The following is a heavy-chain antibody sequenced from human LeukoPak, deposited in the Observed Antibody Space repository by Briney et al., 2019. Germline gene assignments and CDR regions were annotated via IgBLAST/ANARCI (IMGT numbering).Heavy chain of an antibody. CDR3: ARDAYYYDSSGYYSGWFDP. J-gene: IGHJ5*02. V-gene: IGHV4-31*03. D-gene: IGHD3-22*01. Sequence: SETLSLTCTVSGGSISSGGYYWSWIRQHPGKGLEWIGYIYYSGSTYYNPSLKSRVTISVDTPKNQFSLKLSSVTAADTAVYYCARDAYYYDSSGYYSGWFDPWGQGTLVTVSS. CDR2: IYYSGST. CDR1: GGSISSGGYY.